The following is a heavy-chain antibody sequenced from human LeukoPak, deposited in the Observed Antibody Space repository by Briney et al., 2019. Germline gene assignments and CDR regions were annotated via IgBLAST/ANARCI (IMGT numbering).Heavy chain of an antibody. J-gene: IGHJ4*02. Sequence: ASVKVSCKASGYTFTSYAMNWVRQAPGQGLEWMGWINTNAGNPTYAQGFTGRFVFSLDTSVSTAYLQISSLKAEDTAVYYCARGSSLWFGDPGLDYWGQGTLVTVSS. D-gene: IGHD3-10*01. V-gene: IGHV7-4-1*02. CDR1: GYTFTSYA. CDR2: INTNAGNP. CDR3: ARGSSLWFGDPGLDY.